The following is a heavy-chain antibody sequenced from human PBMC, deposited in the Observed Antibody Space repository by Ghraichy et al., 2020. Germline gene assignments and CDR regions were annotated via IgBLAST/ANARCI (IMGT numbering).Heavy chain of an antibody. CDR1: GFTFSSYS. CDR2: ISSSSSYI. CDR3: ARDQYCSGGSCSLDY. Sequence: GGSLRLSCAASGFTFSSYSMNWVRQAPGKGLEWVSSISSSSSYIYYADSVKGRFTISRDNAKNSLYLQMNSLRAEDTAVYYCARDQYCSGGSCSLDYWGQGTLVTVSS. D-gene: IGHD2-15*01. J-gene: IGHJ4*02. V-gene: IGHV3-21*01.